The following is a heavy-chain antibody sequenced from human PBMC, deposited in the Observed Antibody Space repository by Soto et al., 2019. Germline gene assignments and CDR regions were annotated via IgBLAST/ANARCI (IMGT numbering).Heavy chain of an antibody. CDR3: AKDLGSGSYLFDAFDI. V-gene: IGHV3-30*18. CDR1: GFTFSNYG. D-gene: IGHD1-26*01. Sequence: SLRLSCAASGFTFSNYGMHWVRQAPGKGMEWVAVISYDGSNKYYADSVKGRFTISRDNSKNTLYLQMNSLRAEDTAVYYCAKDLGSGSYLFDAFDISGQGTMVTVSS. CDR2: ISYDGSNK. J-gene: IGHJ3*02.